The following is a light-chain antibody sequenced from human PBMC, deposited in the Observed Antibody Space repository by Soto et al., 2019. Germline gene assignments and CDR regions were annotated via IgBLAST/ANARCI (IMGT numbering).Light chain of an antibody. CDR1: GSNIGSNF. CDR3: ATWDDSLNGYWV. J-gene: IGLJ3*02. V-gene: IGLV1-44*01. Sequence: QAVVIQPPSASGTPGQRVTGSCSGRGSNIGSNFVNWYQQVPGTAPKLLIYGNHQRLSGVPDRFSGSKSGTSASLAISGLQSEDEAQYYCATWDDSLNGYWVFGGRTKLTVL. CDR2: GNH.